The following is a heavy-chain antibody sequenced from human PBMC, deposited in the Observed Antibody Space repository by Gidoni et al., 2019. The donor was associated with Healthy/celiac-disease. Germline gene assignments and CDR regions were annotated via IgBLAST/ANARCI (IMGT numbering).Heavy chain of an antibody. CDR1: GFTFSSYA. D-gene: IGHD7-27*01. CDR3: AKVALGIKGWYFDL. Sequence: EVQLFESGGGLVQPGGSLRLSCAASGFTFSSYAMSWVRQAPGQGLAWVSAVSGSGGSTHYADSVKGRFTISRDNAKNTLYLQRNSLRAEDTAVYYCAKVALGIKGWYFDLWGRGTLVTVSS. J-gene: IGHJ2*01. V-gene: IGHV3-23*01. CDR2: VSGSGGST.